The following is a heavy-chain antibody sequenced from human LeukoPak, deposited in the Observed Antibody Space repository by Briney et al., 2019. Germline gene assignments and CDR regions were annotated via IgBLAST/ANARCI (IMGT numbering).Heavy chain of an antibody. J-gene: IGHJ4*02. CDR1: GFTFSSYS. V-gene: IGHV3-21*01. CDR2: ISSSSSYI. Sequence: SGGSPRLSCAASGFTFSSYSMNWVRQAPGKGLEWVSSISSSSSYIYYADSVKGRFTISRDNAKNSLYLQMNSLRAEDTAVYYCARATFVVVVAEPTDYWGQGTLVTVSS. CDR3: ARATFVVVVAEPTDY. D-gene: IGHD2-15*01.